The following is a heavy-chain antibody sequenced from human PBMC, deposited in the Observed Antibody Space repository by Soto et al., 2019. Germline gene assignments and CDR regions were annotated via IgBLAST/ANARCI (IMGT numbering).Heavy chain of an antibody. CDR3: ARGRGDGYNQSWYFDL. CDR2: INNGGSS. CDR1: GGSFSGYY. J-gene: IGHJ2*01. D-gene: IGHD3-10*01. V-gene: IGHV4-34*01. Sequence: QVHLQQLGAGLLKPSETLSLTCAVYGGSFSGYYWSWIRQPPGKGLEWIGEINNGGSSNYNPSLKSRGSMSVGTSNNQFSLKLTSVTAADTAVYYCARGRGDGYNQSWYFDLWGRGTLVTVSS.